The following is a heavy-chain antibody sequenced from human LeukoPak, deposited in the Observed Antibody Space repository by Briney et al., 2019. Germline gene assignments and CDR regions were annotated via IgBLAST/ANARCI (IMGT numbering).Heavy chain of an antibody. CDR1: GFTFSSYG. CDR2: IWYDGSNK. CDR3: AKHVAFGVDTMDV. J-gene: IGHJ6*02. D-gene: IGHD2-21*02. Sequence: GRSLRLSCAASGFTFSSYGMHWVRQAPGKGLEWVAVIWYDGSNKYYADSVKGRFTISRDNSKNTLYLQMNSLRAEDTAVYYCAKHVAFGVDTMDVWGQGTTVTVSS. V-gene: IGHV3-33*06.